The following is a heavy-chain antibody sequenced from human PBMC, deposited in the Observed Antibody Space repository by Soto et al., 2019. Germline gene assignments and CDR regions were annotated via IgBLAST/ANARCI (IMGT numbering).Heavy chain of an antibody. D-gene: IGHD5-12*01. J-gene: IGHJ3*02. Sequence: LRYTVSGGYLSNISYYWGWIHKPPGKGLEWIGSIYYSGNTYYNPSLKSRVTISVDTSKNQFSLKLSSVTAADTAVYYCARVLIVAPIIDIWGQGTMVTVSS. CDR1: GGYLSNISYY. CDR2: IYYSGNT. CDR3: ARVLIVAPIIDI. V-gene: IGHV4-39*01.